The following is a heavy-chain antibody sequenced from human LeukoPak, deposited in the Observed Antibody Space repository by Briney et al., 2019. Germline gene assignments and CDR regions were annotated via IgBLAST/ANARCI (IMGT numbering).Heavy chain of an antibody. D-gene: IGHD6-19*01. CDR3: ARARGAEAVDS. J-gene: IGHJ4*02. CDR2: INHSGNT. Sequence: GSLRLSCAASGFTFSNNWMTWVRQAPGKGLEWIGEINHSGNTNYNPSLKSRVTLSVDTSKNQFSLKLTSVTAADTAVYYCARARGAEAVDSWGQGTLVTVSS. V-gene: IGHV4-34*01. CDR1: GFTFSNNW.